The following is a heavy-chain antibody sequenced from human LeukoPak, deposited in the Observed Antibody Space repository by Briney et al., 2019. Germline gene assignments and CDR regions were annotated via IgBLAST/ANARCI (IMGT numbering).Heavy chain of an antibody. Sequence: ASVKVSCKASGYTFTSYDINWVRQATGQGLEWMGWMNPNSGNTGYAQKFQGRVTMTRNTSISTAYMELSSLRSEDTAVYYCARPPIVRGIDYYYMDVWGKGTTVTVSS. D-gene: IGHD3-10*01. V-gene: IGHV1-8*01. CDR3: ARPPIVRGIDYYYMDV. CDR1: GYTFTSYD. CDR2: MNPNSGNT. J-gene: IGHJ6*03.